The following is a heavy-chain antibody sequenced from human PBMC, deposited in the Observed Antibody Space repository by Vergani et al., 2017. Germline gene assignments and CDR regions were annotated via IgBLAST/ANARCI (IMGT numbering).Heavy chain of an antibody. V-gene: IGHV4-34*01. Sequence: QVQLQQWGAGLLKPSETLSLTCAVYGGSFSGYYWSWIRQPPGKGLEGVGEINHTGSTNYNPSLKSRVTISVETSKNQFSLKLSSVTAADTAVYYCARDGKRYCSSTSCSPGYYYYYMDVWGKGTTVTVSS. CDR2: INHTGST. D-gene: IGHD2-2*01. CDR1: GGSFSGYY. J-gene: IGHJ6*03. CDR3: ARDGKRYCSSTSCSPGYYYYYMDV.